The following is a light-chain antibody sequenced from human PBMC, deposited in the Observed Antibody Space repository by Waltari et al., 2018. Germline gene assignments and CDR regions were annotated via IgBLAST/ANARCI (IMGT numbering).Light chain of an antibody. CDR3: QQRRDWPLT. CDR2: DTS. CDR1: QSVTNY. Sequence: EIVLTQSPAILSLSPGERASLSCRASQSVTNYLAWYQQKPGQAPRLLIYDTSNRATGIPARFRGSGFGTDFTLTISSLEPEDFAVYYCQQRRDWPLTFGGGTKVEIK. J-gene: IGKJ4*01. V-gene: IGKV3-11*01.